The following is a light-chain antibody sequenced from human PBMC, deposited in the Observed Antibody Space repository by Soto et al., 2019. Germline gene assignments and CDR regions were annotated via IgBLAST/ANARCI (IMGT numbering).Light chain of an antibody. V-gene: IGLV2-14*01. CDR3: ASFRSGTILV. J-gene: IGLJ1*01. CDR2: EVN. CDR1: RSDIGDSNF. Sequence: QSALTQPASVSGSPGQSVTILCTGPRSDIGDSNFISWYQHSPGKAPRLLIYEVNNRPSGFSKRFSGSKAGNTASLTISGLLDDDEADYFCASFRSGTILVFGSGTKVTVL.